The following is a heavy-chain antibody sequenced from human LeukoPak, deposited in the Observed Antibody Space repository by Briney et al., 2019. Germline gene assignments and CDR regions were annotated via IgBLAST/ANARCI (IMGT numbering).Heavy chain of an antibody. V-gene: IGHV1-69*05. CDR3: ARDGDYDILTGEPYYFDY. Sequence: VSSVKVSCKASGGTFSSYAISWVRQAPGQGLEWMGGIIPIFGTANYAQKFQGRVTITTDESTSTAYMELSSLRSEDTAVYYCARDGDYDILTGEPYYFDYWGQGTLVTVSS. D-gene: IGHD3-9*01. CDR2: IIPIFGTA. J-gene: IGHJ4*02. CDR1: GGTFSSYA.